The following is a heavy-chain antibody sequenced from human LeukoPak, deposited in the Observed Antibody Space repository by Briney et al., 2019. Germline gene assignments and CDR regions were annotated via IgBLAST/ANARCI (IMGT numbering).Heavy chain of an antibody. Sequence: PSQTLSLTCTVSGGSISSGADYWSWIRQHPGKGLEWIGYISYSGSTYYNPSLKTRLTISVDTSKNQFSLKLDSVTAADTALYYSARAAMPTLLDCRGTGTLVTVSS. V-gene: IGHV4-31*03. CDR2: ISYSGST. D-gene: IGHD5-24*01. CDR1: GGSISSGADY. J-gene: IGHJ4*02. CDR3: ARAAMPTLLDC.